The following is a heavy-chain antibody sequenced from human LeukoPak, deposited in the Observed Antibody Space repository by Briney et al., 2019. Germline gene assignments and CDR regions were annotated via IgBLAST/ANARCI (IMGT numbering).Heavy chain of an antibody. CDR3: ARGEYSSSVAGFDY. D-gene: IGHD6-6*01. J-gene: IGHJ4*02. Sequence: PSETLSLTCTVSRGSISNNNYYWGWVRQAPGKGLEWVSYISSSSSTIYYADSVKGRFTISRDNAKNSLYLQMNSLRAEDTAVYYCARGEYSSSVAGFDYWGQGTLVTVSS. CDR2: ISSSSSTI. V-gene: IGHV3-48*01. CDR1: RGSISNNNYY.